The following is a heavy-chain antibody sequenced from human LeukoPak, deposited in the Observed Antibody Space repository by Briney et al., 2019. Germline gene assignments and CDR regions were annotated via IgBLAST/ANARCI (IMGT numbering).Heavy chain of an antibody. V-gene: IGHV4-30-4*01. J-gene: IGHJ3*02. CDR3: ARVDYGPPFDAFDI. CDR1: GGSISSGDYY. Sequence: TSGTLSLTCTVSGGSISSGDYYWSWIRQPPGKGLEWIGYIYYSGSTYYNPSLKSRVTISVDTSKNQFSLKLSSVTAADTAVYYCARVDYGPPFDAFDIWGQGTMVTVSS. D-gene: IGHD4-17*01. CDR2: IYYSGST.